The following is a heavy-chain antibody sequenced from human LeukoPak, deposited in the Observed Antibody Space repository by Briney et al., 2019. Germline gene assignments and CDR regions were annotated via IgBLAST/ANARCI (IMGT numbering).Heavy chain of an antibody. J-gene: IGHJ5*02. V-gene: IGHV4-34*01. D-gene: IGHD6-25*01. CDR1: GGSFSGYY. Sequence: PSETLSLTCAVYGGSFSGYYWSWIRQPPGEGLEWIGEINHSGSTNCNPSLKSRVTISVDTSKNQLSLKLSSVTAADTAVYYCARAWISGWFDPWGQGTLVTVSS. CDR3: ARAWISGWFDP. CDR2: INHSGST.